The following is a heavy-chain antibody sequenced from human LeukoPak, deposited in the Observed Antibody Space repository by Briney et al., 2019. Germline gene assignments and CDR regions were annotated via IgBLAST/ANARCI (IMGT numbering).Heavy chain of an antibody. CDR2: VDPDGVT. CDR1: GFTVSINY. Sequence: GGSLRLSCVGSGFTVSINYMSWVRQAPGKGLERVSFVDPDGVTSYADSVKGRFTISRDNSKNILYLQLTTLRAEDTAIYYCTKGTFDPWGQGTLVTVSS. CDR3: TKGTFDP. V-gene: IGHV3-53*01. J-gene: IGHJ3*01.